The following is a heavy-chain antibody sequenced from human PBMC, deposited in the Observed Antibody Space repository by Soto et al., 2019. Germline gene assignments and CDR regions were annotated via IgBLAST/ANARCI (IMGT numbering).Heavy chain of an antibody. CDR2: IYPGDSDT. CDR3: AWTTRVLRYFDWFPYDAFDI. J-gene: IGHJ3*02. V-gene: IGHV5-51*01. CDR1: GYSFTSYW. Sequence: GESLKISFKGSGYSFTSYWIGWVRQMPGKGLEWMGIIYPGDSDTIYSPSCQGQVTISADKSISTAYLQWSSLKASDTAMYYCAWTTRVLRYFDWFPYDAFDIWGQGTMVTVSS. D-gene: IGHD3-9*01.